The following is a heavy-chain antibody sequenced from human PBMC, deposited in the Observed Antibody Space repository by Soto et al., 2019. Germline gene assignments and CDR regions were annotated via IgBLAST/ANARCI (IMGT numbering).Heavy chain of an antibody. CDR2: ISAHNGNT. CDR3: ARGRYGDY. D-gene: IGHD1-1*01. Sequence: QVHLVQSGAEVKKPGASVKVSCKASGYTFTSYGITWVRQAPGQGLEWMGWISAHNGNTDYAQKVQGRVIVTRDTSTRTAYMELRSLISDDTAVYYCARGRYGDYWGQGALVTVSS. CDR1: GYTFTSYG. V-gene: IGHV1-18*01. J-gene: IGHJ4*02.